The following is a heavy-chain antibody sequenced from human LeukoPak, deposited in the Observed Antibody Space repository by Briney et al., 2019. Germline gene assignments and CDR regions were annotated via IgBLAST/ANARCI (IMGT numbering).Heavy chain of an antibody. Sequence: HPGGSLRLSCAAFGFTFSDYGMHWVRQAPGKGLEWVAFIRFDGSQKYYADSVKGRFTISRDNAKNSLYLQMNSLRAVDTAVYYCARELVLRYFDWRAHFDYWGQGTLVTVSS. CDR2: IRFDGSQK. CDR1: GFTFSDYG. J-gene: IGHJ4*02. V-gene: IGHV3-30*02. D-gene: IGHD3-9*01. CDR3: ARELVLRYFDWRAHFDY.